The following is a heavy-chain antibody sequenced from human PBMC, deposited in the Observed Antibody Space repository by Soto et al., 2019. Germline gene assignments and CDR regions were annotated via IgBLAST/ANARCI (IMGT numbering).Heavy chain of an antibody. D-gene: IGHD4-4*01. CDR2: FDLEDGET. Sequence: ASVKVSCKVSGYTLTELPMHWVRQAPGKGLEWMGGFDLEDGETIYAQKFQGRVTMTEDTSTDTAYMELSSLRSEDTAVYYCARAPTVISYYYMDVWGKGTTVTVSS. V-gene: IGHV1-24*01. CDR1: GYTLTELP. CDR3: ARAPTVISYYYMDV. J-gene: IGHJ6*03.